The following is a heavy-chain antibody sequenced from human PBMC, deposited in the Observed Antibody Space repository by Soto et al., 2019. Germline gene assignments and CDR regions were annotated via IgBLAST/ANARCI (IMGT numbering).Heavy chain of an antibody. D-gene: IGHD1-26*01. J-gene: IGHJ3*02. CDR1: GYTVTSYD. V-gene: IGHV1-8*01. Sequence: QVQLVQSGAEVKKPGASVKVSCKASGYTVTSYDINWVRQATGQGLEWMGWMNPNSGNTGYAQKFQGRVTMTRNTSISTAYIELNSLRSEDTAVYYCGSGLPPDAFDIWGQGTMVTVSS. CDR3: GSGLPPDAFDI. CDR2: MNPNSGNT.